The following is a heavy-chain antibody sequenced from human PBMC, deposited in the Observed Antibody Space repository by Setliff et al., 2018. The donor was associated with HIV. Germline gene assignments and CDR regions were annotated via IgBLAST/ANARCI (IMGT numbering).Heavy chain of an antibody. CDR2: INPSGGST. D-gene: IGHD2-15*01. Sequence: ASVKVSCKASGYTFTSYYMHWVRQAPGQGLEWMGIINPSGGSTSYAQKFQGRVTMTRDTSTSTVYMELSSLRSEDTAVYYCARHEGYLYDGSRYFGRFDPWGQGTLVTVSS. CDR3: ARHEGYLYDGSRYFGRFDP. V-gene: IGHV1-46*01. CDR1: GYTFTSYY. J-gene: IGHJ5*02.